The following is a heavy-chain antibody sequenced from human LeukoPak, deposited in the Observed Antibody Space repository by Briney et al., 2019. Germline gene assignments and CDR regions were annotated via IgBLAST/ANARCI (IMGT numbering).Heavy chain of an antibody. CDR2: IYPGDSDT. Sequence: GESLKISCKGSGHXFTSYWISWVRQMPGKGLEWMGIIYPGDSDTRYSPSFEGQVTISADKSISTAYLQWSSLKASDTAMYYCARPRGDSTGYYDAFHIWGQGTIVTVSS. J-gene: IGHJ3*02. CDR1: GHXFTSYW. V-gene: IGHV5-51*01. D-gene: IGHD3-22*01. CDR3: ARPRGDSTGYYDAFHI.